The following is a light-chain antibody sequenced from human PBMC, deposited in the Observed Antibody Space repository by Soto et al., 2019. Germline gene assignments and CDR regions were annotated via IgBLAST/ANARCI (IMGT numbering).Light chain of an antibody. Sequence: QSALTQPSSVSGAPGQRVTISCTGSGSNIGAGSDVHWYQHLPGTAPKLLIYGNNNRPSGVPDRFSGSKSATSASLAITGLQAEDEADYYCQSYDSSLSGYVVFGGGTKVTVL. V-gene: IGLV1-40*01. CDR1: GSNIGAGSD. CDR2: GNN. CDR3: QSYDSSLSGYVV. J-gene: IGLJ2*01.